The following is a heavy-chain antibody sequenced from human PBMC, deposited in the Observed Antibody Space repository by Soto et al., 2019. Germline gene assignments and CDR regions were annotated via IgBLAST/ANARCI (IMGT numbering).Heavy chain of an antibody. D-gene: IGHD3-22*01. Sequence: EGQLLESGGGLVQPGGSLRLSCAASGFTFSSYSMSWVRQAPGKGLEWVSAINNGGTFTLYADSVKGRFTISRDNSHNTLSLQMNSLRAEDAAVYYCAKRTYDSSGPGAFDIWGQGTMVTVSS. V-gene: IGHV3-23*01. J-gene: IGHJ3*02. CDR2: INNGGTFT. CDR1: GFTFSSYS. CDR3: AKRTYDSSGPGAFDI.